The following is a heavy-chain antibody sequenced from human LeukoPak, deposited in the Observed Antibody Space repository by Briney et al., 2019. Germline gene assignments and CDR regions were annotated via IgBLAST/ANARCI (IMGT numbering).Heavy chain of an antibody. CDR3: ARWGAYFDY. V-gene: IGHV4-59*11. J-gene: IGHJ4*02. Sequence: SETLSLTCTVSGGSISSHYWSWIRQPPGKGLEWIGYIYYSGSTNYNPSLKSRVTISVDTSKNQFSLKLSSVTAADTAVYYYARWGAYFDYWGQGTLVTVSS. D-gene: IGHD3-16*01. CDR1: GGSISSHY. CDR2: IYYSGST.